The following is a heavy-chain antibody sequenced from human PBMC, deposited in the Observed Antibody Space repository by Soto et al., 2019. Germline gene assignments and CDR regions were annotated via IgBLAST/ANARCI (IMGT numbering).Heavy chain of an antibody. Sequence: GASVKVSCKASGYTFTSYYMHWVRQAPGQGLEWMGIINPSGGSTSYAQKFQGRVTMTRDTSTSTVYMELSSLRPEDTAVYYCARGGDIAVAGTGFFDYWGQGTLVTVSS. CDR2: INPSGGST. D-gene: IGHD6-19*01. V-gene: IGHV1-46*03. J-gene: IGHJ4*02. CDR3: ARGGDIAVAGTGFFDY. CDR1: GYTFTSYY.